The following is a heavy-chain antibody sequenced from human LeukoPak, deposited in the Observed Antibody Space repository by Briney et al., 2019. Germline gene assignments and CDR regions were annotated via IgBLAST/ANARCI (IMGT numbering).Heavy chain of an antibody. J-gene: IGHJ4*02. D-gene: IGHD3/OR15-3a*01. Sequence: PGGSLRLSCTTSGFIFNTYEFNWVRQASGRGLEWVSHIGTGGSPIYYADSVKGRFTISRDDARQSLYLQMDSLRVEDTAVYYCASGLVIDYWGQGTLVTVSS. CDR1: GFIFNTYE. CDR2: IGTGGSPI. CDR3: ASGLVIDY. V-gene: IGHV3-48*03.